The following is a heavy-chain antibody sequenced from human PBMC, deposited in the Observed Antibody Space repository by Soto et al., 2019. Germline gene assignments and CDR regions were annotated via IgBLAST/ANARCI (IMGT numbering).Heavy chain of an antibody. CDR1: GYTFTSYA. D-gene: IGHD3-22*01. CDR3: ARAYYYDSSGYYYRTTLGY. J-gene: IGHJ4*02. Sequence: GASVKVSCKASGYTFTSYAMHWVRQAPGQRLERMGWINAGNGNTKYSQKFQGRVTITRDTSASTAYMELSSLRSEDTAVYYCARAYYYDSSGYYYRTTLGYWGQGTLVTVSS. V-gene: IGHV1-3*01. CDR2: INAGNGNT.